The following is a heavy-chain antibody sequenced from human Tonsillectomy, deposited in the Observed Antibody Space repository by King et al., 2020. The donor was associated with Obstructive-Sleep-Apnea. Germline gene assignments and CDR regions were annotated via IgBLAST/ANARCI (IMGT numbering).Heavy chain of an antibody. CDR3: ARFSTVTNFDY. Sequence: VQLVESGGGVVQHLRSLRLSCAASGFTFSSYAMHLVRQAPGKGLEWVAGISYAGSNKYYADSVKGRFTISRDNSKNTLYLQMNSLRAEDTAVYYCARFSTVTNFDYWGQGTLVTVSS. CDR1: GFTFSSYA. D-gene: IGHD4-17*01. J-gene: IGHJ4*02. CDR2: ISYAGSNK. V-gene: IGHV3-30*04.